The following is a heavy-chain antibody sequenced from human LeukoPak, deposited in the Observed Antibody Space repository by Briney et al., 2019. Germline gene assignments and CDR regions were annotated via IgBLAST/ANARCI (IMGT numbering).Heavy chain of an antibody. V-gene: IGHV3-30-3*01. J-gene: IGHJ4*02. CDR1: GFTFSGYA. D-gene: IGHD2-15*01. CDR2: ISYDGSNK. CDR3: ARGVSGGLTHFDY. Sequence: GGSLRLSCAASGFTFSGYAMHWVRQAPGKGLEWVAVISYDGSNKYYADSVKGRFTISRDNSKNTLYLQMNSLRAEDTAVYYCARGVSGGLTHFDYWGQGTLVAVSS.